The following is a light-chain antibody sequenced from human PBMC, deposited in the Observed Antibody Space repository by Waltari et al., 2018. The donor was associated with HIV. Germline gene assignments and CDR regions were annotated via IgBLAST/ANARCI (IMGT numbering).Light chain of an antibody. CDR2: EVT. CDR3: FSYAGSRDYV. V-gene: IGLV2-8*01. CDR1: SSDIGGYKY. Sequence: QSAPTQPPSASGSPGQSVTISCTGTSSDIGGYKYVSWYQQHPRKAPKLILYEVTKRPSGVPDRFSGSKSGITASLTVSGLQAEDEADYYCFSYAGSRDYVFGTGTKVTVL. J-gene: IGLJ1*01.